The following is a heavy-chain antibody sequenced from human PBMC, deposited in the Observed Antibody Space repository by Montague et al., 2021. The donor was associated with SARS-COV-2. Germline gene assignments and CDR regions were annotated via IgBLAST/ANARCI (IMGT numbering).Heavy chain of an antibody. D-gene: IGHD6-19*01. CDR2: VYYNGDT. Sequence: SETLSLTCAVSGGSTASHYWNWIRQSPGKRPEWIGYVYYNGDTKYNPSLQSRVTISIDTSENHFSLRLISVTAADTAVYCCARGWAFEPWGQGRLVTVSS. CDR3: ARGWAFEP. J-gene: IGHJ3*01. V-gene: IGHV4-59*08. CDR1: GGSTASHY.